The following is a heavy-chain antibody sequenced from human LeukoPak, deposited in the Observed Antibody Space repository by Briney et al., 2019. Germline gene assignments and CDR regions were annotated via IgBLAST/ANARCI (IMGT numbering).Heavy chain of an antibody. J-gene: IGHJ1*01. V-gene: IGHV4-59*01. Sequence: SETLSLTCTVSGGSISSYYWSWIRQPPGKGLEWIGYIYYSGSTSYNPSLKSRVTISVDTSKKQFSLKLSSVTAADTAFYYCARGPLGIAAAGTGFQHWGQGTLVTVSS. CDR1: GGSISSYY. CDR3: ARGPLGIAAAGTGFQH. D-gene: IGHD6-13*01. CDR2: IYYSGST.